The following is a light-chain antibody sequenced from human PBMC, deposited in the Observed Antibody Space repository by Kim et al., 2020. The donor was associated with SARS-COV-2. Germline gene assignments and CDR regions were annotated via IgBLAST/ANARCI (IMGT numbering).Light chain of an antibody. CDR2: AAS. V-gene: IGKV1-27*01. J-gene: IGKJ1*01. CDR1: QGISNY. Sequence: SASGGDRVTITRRASQGISNYLAWYQQKPGKVPKLLIYAASTLQSGVPSRFSGSGSGTDFTLTISSLQPEDVATYYCQKYDSARAFGQGTKVDIK. CDR3: QKYDSARA.